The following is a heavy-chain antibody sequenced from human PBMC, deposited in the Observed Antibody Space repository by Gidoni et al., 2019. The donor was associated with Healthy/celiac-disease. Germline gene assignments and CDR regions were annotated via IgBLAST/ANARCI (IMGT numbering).Heavy chain of an antibody. V-gene: IGHV3-48*04. J-gene: IGHJ3*02. CDR3: ARDDSSGPPDAFDI. Sequence: EVQLVESGGGLVQPGGSLRLSCAASGFTVSSYSMNWVRQAPGKGLEWVSYISSSSSTIYYADSVKGRFTISRDNAKNSLYLQMNSRRAEDTAVYYCARDDSSGPPDAFDIWGQGTMVTVSS. CDR1: GFTVSSYS. CDR2: ISSSSSTI. D-gene: IGHD3-22*01.